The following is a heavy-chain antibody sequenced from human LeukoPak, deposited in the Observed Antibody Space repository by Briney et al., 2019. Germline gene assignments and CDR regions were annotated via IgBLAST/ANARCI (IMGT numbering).Heavy chain of an antibody. Sequence: ASVKVSCKASGYTFTGYYMHWVRQAPGQGLEWMGWINPNSGGTNYAQKFQGWVTMTRDTSISTAYMELSRLRSDDTAVYYCAREGGYGSGAFDIWGQGTMVTVSS. CDR2: INPNSGGT. V-gene: IGHV1-2*04. CDR3: AREGGYGSGAFDI. J-gene: IGHJ3*02. D-gene: IGHD3-10*01. CDR1: GYTFTGYY.